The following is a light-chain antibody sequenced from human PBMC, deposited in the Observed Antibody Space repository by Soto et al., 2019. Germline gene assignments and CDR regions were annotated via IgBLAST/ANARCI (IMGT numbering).Light chain of an antibody. CDR3: AAWDDSLSGLV. CDR2: RNN. CDR1: SSNIGSNY. Sequence: QSVLTQPPSASGTPGQRVTISCSGSSSNIGSNYVYWYQQLPATAPKLLIYRNNQRPSGVPDRFSGSKSGASASLAISGLRSEDEGDYYCAAWDDSLSGLVFGGGTKLTVL. J-gene: IGLJ2*01. V-gene: IGLV1-47*01.